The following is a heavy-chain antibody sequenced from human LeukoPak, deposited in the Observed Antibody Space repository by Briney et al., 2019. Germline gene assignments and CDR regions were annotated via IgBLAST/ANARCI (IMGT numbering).Heavy chain of an antibody. CDR1: GYTFTSYY. V-gene: IGHV1-46*01. D-gene: IGHD3-10*01. J-gene: IGHJ4*02. CDR3: ARLRSRGYLDY. Sequence: ASVKVSCKASGYTFTSYYMHWVRQAPGQGLEWMGIINPSGGSTSYAQKFQGRVTMTRDMSTSTVYMELSSLRSEDTAVYYCARLRSRGYLDYWGQGTLVTVSS. CDR2: INPSGGST.